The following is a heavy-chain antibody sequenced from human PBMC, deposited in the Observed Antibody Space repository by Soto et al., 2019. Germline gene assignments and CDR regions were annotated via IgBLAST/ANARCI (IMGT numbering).Heavy chain of an antibody. D-gene: IGHD3-10*01. J-gene: IGHJ4*02. Sequence: PGGSLRLSCVASGFSFSTYWMSWVRQAPGRGLEWVANVKPDASGKFYADSVKGRFTISRDNAKNSLYLEMSSLRVEDTAVYYCAQLRRGHWGQGTLVTVSS. CDR3: AQLRRGH. V-gene: IGHV3-7*01. CDR2: VKPDASGK. CDR1: GFSFSTYW.